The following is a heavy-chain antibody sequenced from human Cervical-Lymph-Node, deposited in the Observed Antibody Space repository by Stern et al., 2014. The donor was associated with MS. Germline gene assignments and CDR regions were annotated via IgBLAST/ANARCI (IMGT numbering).Heavy chain of an antibody. D-gene: IGHD6-19*01. J-gene: IGHJ4*02. CDR1: GYTFDKYW. V-gene: IGHV5-51*03. CDR2: IYPGDSDT. CDR3: ARGDTSGWYFFDF. Sequence: EVQLVESGAEVKKPGESLKISCKTSGYTFDKYWIGWARQTPGQGPEWVGIIYPGDSDTRYSPSFQGHFIIPVDKSITTAYLQWSSLWASDTAIYYCARGDTSGWYFFDFWGQGTPVTVSS.